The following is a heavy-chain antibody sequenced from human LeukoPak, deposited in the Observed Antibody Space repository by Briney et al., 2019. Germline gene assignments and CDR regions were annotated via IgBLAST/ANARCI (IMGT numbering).Heavy chain of an antibody. CDR1: GFTFSSYG. J-gene: IGHJ4*02. CDR2: IWYDGSNK. D-gene: IGHD3-10*01. V-gene: IGHV3-33*01. Sequence: GGSLRLSCAASGFTFSSYGMHWVRQAPGKGLEWVAVIWYDGSNKYYADSVKGRFTISRDNSKNTLYLQMNSLRAEDTAVYYCARSPRSTRSPHYYGSGSYRGLDYWGQGTLVTVSP. CDR3: ARSPRSTRSPHYYGSGSYRGLDY.